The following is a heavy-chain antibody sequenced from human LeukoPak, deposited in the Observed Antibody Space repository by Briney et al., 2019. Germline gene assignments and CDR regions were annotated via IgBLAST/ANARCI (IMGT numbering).Heavy chain of an antibody. CDR3: TGTYYDFWSGYTQLDY. CDR2: IRSKANSYAT. D-gene: IGHD3-3*01. V-gene: IGHV3-73*01. J-gene: IGHJ4*02. Sequence: GGSLRLSCAASGVTFSGSAMHWVRQASGKGLEWVGRIRSKANSYATAYAASVKGRFTISRDDSKNTAYLQMNSLKTEDTAVYYCTGTYYDFWSGYTQLDYWGQGTLVTVSS. CDR1: GVTFSGSA.